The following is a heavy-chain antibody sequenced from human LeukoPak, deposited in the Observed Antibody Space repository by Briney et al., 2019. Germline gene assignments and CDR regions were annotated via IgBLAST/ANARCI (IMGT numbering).Heavy chain of an antibody. J-gene: IGHJ4*02. CDR1: GGTFSSYA. D-gene: IGHD2-2*01. V-gene: IGHV1-69*01. CDR3: AIPGGGCSSTSCPDDY. Sequence: SVTVSCKASGGTFSSYAISWVRQAPGQGLEWMGGIIPIFGTANYAQKFQGRVTITADESTSTAYMELSSLRSEDTAVYYCAIPGGGCSSTSCPDDYWGQGTLVTVSS. CDR2: IIPIFGTA.